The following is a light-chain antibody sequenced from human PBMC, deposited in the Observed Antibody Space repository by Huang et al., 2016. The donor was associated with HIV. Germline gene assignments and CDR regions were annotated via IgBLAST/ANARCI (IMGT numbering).Light chain of an antibody. CDR2: GTS. Sequence: DIRMTQSPSSLSASVGDRVTISCRASQNIGNSLNWYQQKPGKAPKLLIYGTSNLQIGVPLRFSGSGSGTDFTLTITSLQPDDFATYCCQQSASTPRITFGPGTTVDV. V-gene: IGKV1-39*01. J-gene: IGKJ3*01. CDR3: QQSASTPRIT. CDR1: QNIGNS.